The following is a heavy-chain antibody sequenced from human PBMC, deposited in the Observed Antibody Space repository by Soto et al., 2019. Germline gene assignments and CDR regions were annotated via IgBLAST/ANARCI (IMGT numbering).Heavy chain of an antibody. J-gene: IGHJ4*02. V-gene: IGHV3-30*18. CDR1: GFTFSSYR. CDR2: ISYDGSNE. D-gene: IGHD3-22*01. Sequence: GGSLRLSCAASGFTFSSYRMNWVRQAPGEGLEWVAHISYDGSNEHYTDSVKGRFTISRDNSKNIVFLHMNSLRPEDTAVYHCAKDTYFRDSSGYYVFDYWGQGTLVTVSS. CDR3: AKDTYFRDSSGYYVFDY.